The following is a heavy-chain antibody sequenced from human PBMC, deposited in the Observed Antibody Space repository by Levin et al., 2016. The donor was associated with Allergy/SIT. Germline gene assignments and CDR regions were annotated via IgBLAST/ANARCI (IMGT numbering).Heavy chain of an antibody. CDR2: LSGKTTST. V-gene: IGHV3-23*01. D-gene: IGHD2-15*01. Sequence: GESLKISCAASGFTFSSYAMSWVRQAPGKGLDWVATLSGKTTSTYYAESVRGRFTISRDNSKSTLYLDMGSLRADDTAVYFCAKENMEDFAPDAFDIWGQGTLVTVSS. CDR1: GFTFSSYA. J-gene: IGHJ3*02. CDR3: AKENMEDFAPDAFDI.